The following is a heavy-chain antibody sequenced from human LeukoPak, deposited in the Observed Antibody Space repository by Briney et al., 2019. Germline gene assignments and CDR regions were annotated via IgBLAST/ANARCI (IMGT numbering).Heavy chain of an antibody. D-gene: IGHD3-22*01. J-gene: IGHJ4*02. CDR3: ARANYYDTSGFDY. V-gene: IGHV3-48*04. CDR2: ISSSGSAI. CDR1: GFTFSSYG. Sequence: GRSLRLSCAASGFTFSSYGMHWVRQAPGKGLEWVSYISSSGSAIYYADSVKGRFTISRDNAKNSLYLQMNSLRAEDTAVYYCARANYYDTSGFDYWGQGTLVTVSS.